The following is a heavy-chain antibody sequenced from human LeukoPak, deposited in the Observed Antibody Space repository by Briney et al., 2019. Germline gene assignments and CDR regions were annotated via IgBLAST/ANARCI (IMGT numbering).Heavy chain of an antibody. D-gene: IGHD6-13*01. CDR1: GGSFSGYY. V-gene: IGHV4-34*01. CDR2: INHSGST. J-gene: IGHJ2*01. Sequence: SETLSLTCAVYGGSFSGYYWSWIRQPPGKGLEWIGEINHSGSTNYNPSLKSRVTISVDTSKNQFSLKLSSVTAADTAVYYCARELKAAAGLKTDYWYFDLWGRGTLVTVSS. CDR3: ARELKAAAGLKTDYWYFDL.